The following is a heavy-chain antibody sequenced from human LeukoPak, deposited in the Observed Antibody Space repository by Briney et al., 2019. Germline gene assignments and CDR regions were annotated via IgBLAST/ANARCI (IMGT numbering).Heavy chain of an antibody. CDR2: ITGSGGNT. D-gene: IGHD3-16*02. J-gene: IGHJ6*03. Sequence: HPGGSLRLSCAASGFTFSSSAMSWVRQAPGKGLEWVSAITGSGGNTYYADSVKGRFTISRDNSKNTLYVQMNSLRAEDTAVYFCANSYRTGTYYSYYMAVWGKGTTVTVSS. CDR3: ANSYRTGTYYSYYMAV. CDR1: GFTFSSSA. V-gene: IGHV3-23*01.